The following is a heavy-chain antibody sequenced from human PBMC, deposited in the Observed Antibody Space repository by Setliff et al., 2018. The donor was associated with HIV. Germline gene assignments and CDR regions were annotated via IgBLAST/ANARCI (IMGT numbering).Heavy chain of an antibody. CDR3: ARGPSRLMVYGVPRGAFDI. Sequence: PSETLSLTCTVSGGSISSGGYYWSWIRQHPGKGLEWIGYISYSGSTYYNPSLRSRVTISVDSSKSQFSLNLSSVTVADTAVYYCARGPSRLMVYGVPRGAFDIWGQGTKVTVSS. V-gene: IGHV4-31*03. J-gene: IGHJ3*02. CDR1: GGSISSGGYY. D-gene: IGHD2-8*01. CDR2: ISYSGST.